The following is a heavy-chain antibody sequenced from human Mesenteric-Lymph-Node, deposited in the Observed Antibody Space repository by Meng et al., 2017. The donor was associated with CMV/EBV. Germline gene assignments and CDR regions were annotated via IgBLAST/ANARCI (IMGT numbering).Heavy chain of an antibody. CDR1: GDSISSSYYY. J-gene: IGHJ6*02. D-gene: IGHD6-13*01. V-gene: IGHV4-39*07. Sequence: SETLSLTCTVSGDSISSSYYYWGWIRQPPGKGLEWIGTIYYSGSTYYNPSLKSRVTISVDTSKNQFSLKLSSVTAADTAVYYCARDSIAEADGMDVWGQGTTVTVSS. CDR2: IYYSGST. CDR3: ARDSIAEADGMDV.